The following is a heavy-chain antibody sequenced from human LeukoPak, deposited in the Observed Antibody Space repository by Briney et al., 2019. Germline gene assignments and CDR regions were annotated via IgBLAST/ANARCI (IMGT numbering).Heavy chain of an antibody. J-gene: IGHJ4*02. CDR3: AREGPGRFGAPGPNVYSIDY. D-gene: IGHD3-10*01. Sequence: PSETLSLTCTVSGGSISSYYWSWIRQPPGKRLEWIGCIYSSGSTNYNPSLKSRVTISVATSKNQFSLKLTSVTAADTAVYYCAREGPGRFGAPGPNVYSIDYWGQGTLVTVSS. CDR1: GGSISSYY. CDR2: IYSSGST. V-gene: IGHV4-59*01.